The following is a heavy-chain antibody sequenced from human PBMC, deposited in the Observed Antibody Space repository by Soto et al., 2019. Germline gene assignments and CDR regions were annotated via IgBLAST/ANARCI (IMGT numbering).Heavy chain of an antibody. CDR2: IIPIFGTA. J-gene: IGHJ4*02. D-gene: IGHD2-15*01. V-gene: IGHV1-69*13. CDR1: AGTFSSDT. Sequence: SGKTSCKASAGTFSSDTISCVRQAPEQGLEWMGGIIPIFGTANYAQKFQGRVTITADESTSTAYMELSSLRSEDTAVYFCARGPWPWVVAANLDSWCQAPPITVSS. CDR3: ARGPWPWVVAANLDS.